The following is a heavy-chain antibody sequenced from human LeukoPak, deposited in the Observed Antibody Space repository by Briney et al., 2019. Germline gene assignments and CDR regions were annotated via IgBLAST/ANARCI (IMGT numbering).Heavy chain of an antibody. J-gene: IGHJ5*02. Sequence: PGGSLRLSCAASRFAASSNFMSWVRQAPGKGLEWVSTIYSDGTTYYADSVKGRFTISRHNSKNTLYLQMNSLRAEDTAVYYCASAGYASWFDPWGQGTLVTVSS. V-gene: IGHV3-53*04. CDR2: IYSDGTT. CDR1: RFAASSNF. CDR3: ASAGYASWFDP. D-gene: IGHD3-16*01.